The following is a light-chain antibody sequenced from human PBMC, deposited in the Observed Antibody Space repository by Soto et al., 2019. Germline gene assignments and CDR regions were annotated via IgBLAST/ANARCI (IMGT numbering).Light chain of an antibody. CDR1: SSDVGGYNY. CDR2: EVT. Sequence: QSALTQPPSASGSLGQSVTISCTGTSSDVGGYNYVSWHQQHPGKAPKVMIYEVTKRPPGVPDRFSGSKSGNTASLTVSGLPAADEAEYYCSSFAGGGNPVLLGGGTKLTVL. CDR3: SSFAGGGNPVL. J-gene: IGLJ2*01. V-gene: IGLV2-8*01.